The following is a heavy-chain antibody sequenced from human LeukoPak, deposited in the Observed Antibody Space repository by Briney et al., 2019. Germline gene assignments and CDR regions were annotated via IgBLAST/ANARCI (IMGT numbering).Heavy chain of an antibody. CDR2: ISSNGDST. CDR1: GFTFSSYA. CDR3: ARGGLRGKYSYGYYEQYYFDY. J-gene: IGHJ4*02. V-gene: IGHV3-64*01. D-gene: IGHD5-18*01. Sequence: GGSLRLSCAASGFTFSSYAMHWVRQAPGKGLEYVSAISSNGDSTYYANSVKGRFTISRDNSKNTLYLQMGSLRAEDMAVYYCARGGLRGKYSYGYYEQYYFDYWGQGTLVTVSS.